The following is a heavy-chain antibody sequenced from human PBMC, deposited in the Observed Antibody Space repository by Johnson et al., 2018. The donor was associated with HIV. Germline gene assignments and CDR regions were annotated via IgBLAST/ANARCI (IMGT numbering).Heavy chain of an antibody. CDR3: AKSPGKDHGGKSGAFDI. V-gene: IGHV3-33*03. CDR1: GFTFSSYG. J-gene: IGHJ3*02. Sequence: QVQVVESGGGVVQPGGSLRLSCAASGFTFSSYGMHWVRQAPGKGLEWVAVIWYAGSNENYTDSVKGRFIIPRDNSNNTLFLHMSGLRGEDTAVYYCAKSPGKDHGGKSGAFDIWGQGTMVTVSS. D-gene: IGHD4-23*01. CDR2: IWYAGSNE.